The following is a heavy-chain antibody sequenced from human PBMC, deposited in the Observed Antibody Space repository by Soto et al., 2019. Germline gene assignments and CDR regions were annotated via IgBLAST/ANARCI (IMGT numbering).Heavy chain of an antibody. J-gene: IGHJ6*02. D-gene: IGHD3-22*01. Sequence: ASVKVSCKASGYTFTGYYMHWLRQAPGQGLEWMGWINPNSGGTNYAQKFQGRVTMTRDTSISTAYMELSRLRSDDTAVYYCARWWPYYYDSSDYGMDVWGQGTTVTVSS. V-gene: IGHV1-2*02. CDR2: INPNSGGT. CDR3: ARWWPYYYDSSDYGMDV. CDR1: GYTFTGYY.